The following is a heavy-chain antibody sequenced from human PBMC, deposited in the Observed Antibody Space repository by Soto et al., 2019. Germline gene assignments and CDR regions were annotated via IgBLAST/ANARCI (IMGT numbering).Heavy chain of an antibody. Sequence: QAQLVQSGAEVKKSGASVKVTCKASGYTFTSYGISWVRQAPGQGLEWMGWISPYNGNTNYAQNLQGRVTMTTDTSTSTAYMQLMRLRSDDTAVYYCARDRQCALWGQGTLVTVSS. CDR1: GYTFTSYG. CDR3: ARDRQCAL. CDR2: ISPYNGNT. V-gene: IGHV1-18*01. J-gene: IGHJ4*02.